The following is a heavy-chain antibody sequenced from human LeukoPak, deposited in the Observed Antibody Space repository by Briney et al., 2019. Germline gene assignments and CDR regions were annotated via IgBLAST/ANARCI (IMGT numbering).Heavy chain of an antibody. CDR1: GHILSELS. J-gene: IGHJ5*02. D-gene: IGHD2-2*01. Sequence: SVKVSCKVSGHILSELSVHWVRQAPGKGLEWMGGIIPIFGTANYAQKFQGRVTITTDESTSTAYMELSSLRSEDTAVYYCARKARYCSSTSCYVGDWFDPWGQGTLVTVSS. CDR2: IIPIFGTA. CDR3: ARKARYCSSTSCYVGDWFDP. V-gene: IGHV1-69*05.